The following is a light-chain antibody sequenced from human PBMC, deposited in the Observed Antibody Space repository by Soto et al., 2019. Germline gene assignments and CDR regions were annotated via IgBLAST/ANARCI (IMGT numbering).Light chain of an antibody. CDR2: KAS. CDR1: QSISSW. Sequence: DIEMAQCASAQSSAVGDTFTINCRASQSISSWLAWYQQKPGKAPKLLIYKASSLESGVPSRFSGSGSGTEFTLTISSLQPDEFATYYCQQYNRYPLTFGGGTKVDIK. CDR3: QQYNRYPLT. J-gene: IGKJ4*01. V-gene: IGKV1-5*03.